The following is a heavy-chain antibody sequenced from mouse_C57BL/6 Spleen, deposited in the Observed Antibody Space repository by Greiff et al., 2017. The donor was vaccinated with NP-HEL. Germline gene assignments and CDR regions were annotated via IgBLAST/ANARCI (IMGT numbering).Heavy chain of an antibody. CDR2: IYPGDGDT. CDR3: ARDSSGLYYYAMDY. CDR1: GYAFSSSW. V-gene: IGHV1-82*01. D-gene: IGHD3-2*02. J-gene: IGHJ4*01. Sequence: VQLQQSGPELVKPGASVKISCKASGYAFSSSWMNWVKQRPGKGLEWIGRIYPGDGDTNYNGKVKGKATLTADKSSSTAYMQLSSLTSEDSAVYFCARDSSGLYYYAMDYWGQGTSVTVSS.